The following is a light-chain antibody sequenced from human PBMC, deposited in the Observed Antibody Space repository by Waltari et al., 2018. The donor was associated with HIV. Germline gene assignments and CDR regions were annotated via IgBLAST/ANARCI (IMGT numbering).Light chain of an antibody. CDR2: GAS. CDR1: QSVSSSY. J-gene: IGKJ1*01. Sequence: EIVMTQSPATLSLSPGERATLSCRASQSVSSSYLSWYQQRPGQTPRLLIYGASTRATGIPARFSGSESGTDFTLTIISLQPEDFAVYYCQQDYNLPWTFGQGTKVEIK. CDR3: QQDYNLPWT. V-gene: IGKV3D-7*01.